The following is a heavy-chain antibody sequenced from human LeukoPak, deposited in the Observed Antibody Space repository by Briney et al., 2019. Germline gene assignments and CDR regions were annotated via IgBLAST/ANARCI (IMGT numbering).Heavy chain of an antibody. Sequence: GGSLRLSCAASGFTFSSYWMSWVRQAPGKGLEWVSVIYSGGSTYYADSVKGRFTISRDNSKNTLYLQMNSLRAEDTAVYYCARDRGGGYSGYDSNGIDYWGQGTLVTVSS. CDR2: IYSGGST. D-gene: IGHD5-12*01. CDR3: ARDRGGGYSGYDSNGIDY. CDR1: GFTFSSYW. J-gene: IGHJ4*02. V-gene: IGHV3-53*01.